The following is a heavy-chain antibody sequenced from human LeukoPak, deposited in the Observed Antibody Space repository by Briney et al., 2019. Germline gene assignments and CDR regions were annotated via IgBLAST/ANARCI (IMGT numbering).Heavy chain of an antibody. CDR3: AKDRDITMVRGVSFD. Sequence: GGSLRLSCAASGFTFSIYAMSWVRQAPGRGLEWVSAISGSGGSTYYADSVKGRFTISRDNYKNTLYLQMSSLRAEDTAVYYCAKDRDITMVRGVSFDWGQGTLVTVSS. V-gene: IGHV3-23*01. J-gene: IGHJ4*02. CDR1: GFTFSIYA. CDR2: ISGSGGST. D-gene: IGHD3-10*01.